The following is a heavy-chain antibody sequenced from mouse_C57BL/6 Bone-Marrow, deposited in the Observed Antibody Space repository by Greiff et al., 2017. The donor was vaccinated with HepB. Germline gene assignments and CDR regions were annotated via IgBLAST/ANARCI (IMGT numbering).Heavy chain of an antibody. J-gene: IGHJ2*01. Sequence: EVQGVESGGGLVQPKGSLKLSCAASGFSFNTYAMNWVRQAPGKGLEWVARIRSKSNNYATYYADSVKDRFTISRDDSESMLYLQMNNLKTEDTAMYYCVRQTGYNYFDYWGQGTTLTVSS. V-gene: IGHV10-1*01. CDR1: GFSFNTYA. CDR2: IRSKSNNYAT. D-gene: IGHD2-2*01. CDR3: VRQTGYNYFDY.